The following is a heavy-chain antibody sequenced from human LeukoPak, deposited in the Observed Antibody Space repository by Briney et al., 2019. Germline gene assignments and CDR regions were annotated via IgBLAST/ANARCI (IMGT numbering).Heavy chain of an antibody. Sequence: SETLSLTCTISGASIDSYYWSWIRQPPGKGLEWIGYIYYSGSTNYNPSLKSRVTISVDTSKNQFSLKLSSVTAADTAVYYCAALSYYLYCSGGSCYDYWGQGTLVTVSS. CDR1: GASIDSYY. CDR3: AALSYYLYCSGGSCYDY. D-gene: IGHD2-15*01. J-gene: IGHJ4*02. CDR2: IYYSGST. V-gene: IGHV4-59*01.